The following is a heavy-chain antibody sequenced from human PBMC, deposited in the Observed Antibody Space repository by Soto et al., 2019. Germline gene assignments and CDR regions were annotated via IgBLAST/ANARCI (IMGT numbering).Heavy chain of an antibody. V-gene: IGHV3-33*01. CDR1: GFTFSSYG. CDR3: VRAAGYSGNDYVYYYGMDV. J-gene: IGHJ6*01. D-gene: IGHD5-12*01. CDR2: VWYDGGNK. Sequence: QVQLVESGGGVVQPGRSLRLSCAESGFTFSSYGMHWVRQAPGKGLEWVALVWYDGGNKYYADSVKGRFTISRDNSKNTLYLQMNSLRDEDPAVYYCVRAAGYSGNDYVYYYGMDVWGQGTTVTVSS.